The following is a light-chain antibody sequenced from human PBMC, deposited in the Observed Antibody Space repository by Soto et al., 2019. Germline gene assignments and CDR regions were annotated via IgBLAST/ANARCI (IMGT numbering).Light chain of an antibody. CDR1: QTISSW. J-gene: IGKJ1*01. V-gene: IGKV1-5*03. Sequence: DIQMTQSPSTLSGSVGDRVTITCRASQTISSWLAWYQQKPGKAPKLLIYKASTLKSGVPSSFSGSGSGTEFTLTISSLQPDDFATYYCQHYKSYSEAFGQGTKVEL. CDR2: KAS. CDR3: QHYKSYSEA.